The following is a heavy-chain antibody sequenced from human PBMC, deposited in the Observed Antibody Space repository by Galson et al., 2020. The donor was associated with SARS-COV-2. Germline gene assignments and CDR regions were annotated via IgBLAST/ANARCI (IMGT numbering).Heavy chain of an antibody. CDR1: GFTFTNYW. D-gene: IGHD1-1*01. CDR3: ARLMTTPLYDDS. J-gene: IGHJ4*02. V-gene: IGHV3-74*01. Sequence: GGSLRLSCAVSGFTFTNYWMHWVRQAPGKGLMWVSRINTDGSTTTYADSVKGRFTVSRDNSKNTLYLQMSSVSAEDTAVYFCARLMTTPLYDDSWGLGTLVTVSS. CDR2: INTDGSTT.